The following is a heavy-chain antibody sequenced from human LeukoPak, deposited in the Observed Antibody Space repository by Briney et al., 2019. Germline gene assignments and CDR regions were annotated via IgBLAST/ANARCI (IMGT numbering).Heavy chain of an antibody. Sequence: GGSLRLACAASGFTFSSYWMSWVRQAPGKGLEWVANIKKDGSEKYYVDSVKGRFTISRDNSKKSLYLQMNSLRTEDTAFYYCAIDLARSPKNAFDIWGQGTMVTVSS. J-gene: IGHJ3*02. CDR3: AIDLARSPKNAFDI. D-gene: IGHD3-10*01. V-gene: IGHV3-7*03. CDR1: GFTFSSYW. CDR2: IKKDGSEK.